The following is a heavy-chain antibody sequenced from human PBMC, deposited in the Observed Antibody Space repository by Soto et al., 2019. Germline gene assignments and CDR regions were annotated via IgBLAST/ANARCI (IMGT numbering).Heavy chain of an antibody. D-gene: IGHD2-15*01. CDR2: FRYSDNT. V-gene: IGHV4-39*02. CDR3: TALGGYCDRRGFYGYYALDV. J-gene: IGHJ6*02. Sequence: QLQLQESGPGLVKPSETLSLTCTVSGGSISRGPYSWGWIRQTPGEGLEWIGTFRYSDNTYYNPCHYSRATLYVHASKYVVSLKVTSAPVADTATYYGTALGGYCDRRGFYGYYALDVWGQGTTVTVSS. CDR1: GGSISRGPYS.